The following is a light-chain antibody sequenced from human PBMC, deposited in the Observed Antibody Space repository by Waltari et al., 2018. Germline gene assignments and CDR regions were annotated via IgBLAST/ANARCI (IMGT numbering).Light chain of an antibody. Sequence: QSALTQPASVSGPPGQSLAVSCTGSSSDVGTYNLVSWYQQHPGKAHKLIIYEATKRPSGVSNRFSGSKSGNMASLTISGLQAEDEAEYYCCSFAGRSTWVFGTGTKVTVL. CDR1: SSDVGTYNL. CDR3: CSFAGRSTWV. V-gene: IGLV2-23*01. CDR2: EAT. J-gene: IGLJ1*01.